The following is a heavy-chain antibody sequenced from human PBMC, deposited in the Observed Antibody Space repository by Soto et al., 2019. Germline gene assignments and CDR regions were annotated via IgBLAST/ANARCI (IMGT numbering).Heavy chain of an antibody. Sequence: QVQLVESGGDVVQPGRSLRLSCAASGFSFSDYAMHWVRQAPGKGLEWVAVISYDGSNKYYANSVKGRFPISRDISKNTLYLQMNSLRTEYTALYYCARALGGDRHPLNPSIAYWGQGTLVTVSS. CDR1: GFSFSDYA. J-gene: IGHJ4*02. CDR2: ISYDGSNK. V-gene: IGHV3-30-3*01. CDR3: ARALGGDRHPLNPSIAY. D-gene: IGHD2-21*02.